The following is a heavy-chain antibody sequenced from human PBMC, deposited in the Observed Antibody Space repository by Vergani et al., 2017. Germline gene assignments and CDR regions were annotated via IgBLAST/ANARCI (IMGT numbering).Heavy chain of an antibody. V-gene: IGHV4-30-2*01. J-gene: IGHJ4*02. CDR2: IYHSGST. CDR1: GGSISSGGYS. CDR3: ARGPRWFGESGGFDY. D-gene: IGHD3-10*01. Sequence: QLQLQESGSGLVKPSQTLSLTCAVSGGSISSGGYSWSWIRQPPGKGLEWIGYIYHSGSTYYNPSLKSRVTVSVDRSKNQFSLKLSSVTAADTAVYYCARGPRWFGESGGFDYWGQGTLVTVSS.